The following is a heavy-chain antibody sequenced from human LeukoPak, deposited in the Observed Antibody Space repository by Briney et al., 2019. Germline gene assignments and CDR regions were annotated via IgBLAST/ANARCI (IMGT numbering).Heavy chain of an antibody. D-gene: IGHD2-15*01. CDR1: GFTFSDYY. V-gene: IGHV3-11*01. CDR2: ITPRGSNI. Sequence: PGGSLRLSCAASGFTFSDYYMSWISQAPGEGLEWVSTITPRGSNIYYADSVKGRFTISRDNAKKSLSMQMNSLRAEDTAVYYCASRYCSGGNCYFASWGQGTLVTVSS. CDR3: ASRYCSGGNCYFAS. J-gene: IGHJ4*02.